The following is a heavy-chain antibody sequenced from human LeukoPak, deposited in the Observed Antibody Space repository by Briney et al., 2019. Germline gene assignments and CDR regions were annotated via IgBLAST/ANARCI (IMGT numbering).Heavy chain of an antibody. J-gene: IGHJ3*02. V-gene: IGHV3-23*01. CDR1: GFTVSSNY. CDR2: ISGSGGST. D-gene: IGHD2-15*01. Sequence: GGSLRLSCAASGFTVSSNYMSWVRQAPGKGLEWVSFISGSGGSTYYGDSVKGRFTISRDNSKNTLYLQMYSLRAEDTAVYYCAKDGGIGKGAFDIWGQGTMVTVSS. CDR3: AKDGGIGKGAFDI.